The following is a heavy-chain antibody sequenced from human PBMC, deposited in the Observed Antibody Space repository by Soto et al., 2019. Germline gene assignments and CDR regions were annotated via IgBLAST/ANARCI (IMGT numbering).Heavy chain of an antibody. CDR3: ARARLDYDSTHPPDY. D-gene: IGHD3-22*01. CDR1: GGSISSGDYY. CDR2: IYYSGST. Sequence: SETLSLTCTVSGGSISSGDYYWSWIRQPPGKGLEWIGYIYYSGSTYYNPSLKSRVTISVDTSKNQFSLKLSSVTAADTAVYYCARARLDYDSTHPPDYWGQGTLVTVSS. V-gene: IGHV4-30-4*01. J-gene: IGHJ4*02.